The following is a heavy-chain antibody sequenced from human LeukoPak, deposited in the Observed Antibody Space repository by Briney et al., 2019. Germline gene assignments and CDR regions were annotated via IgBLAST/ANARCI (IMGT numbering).Heavy chain of an antibody. CDR1: GFTFSSYA. D-gene: IGHD3-3*01. CDR3: ARDAIAPATYYDFWSGYYRYFDY. J-gene: IGHJ4*02. V-gene: IGHV3-7*05. CDR2: IKQDGSEK. Sequence: PGGSLRLSCAASGFTFSSYAMSWVRQAPGKGLEWVANIKQDGSEKYYVDSVKGRFTISRDNAKNSLYLQMNSLRAEDTAVYYCARDAIAPATYYDFWSGYYRYFDYWGQGTLVTVSS.